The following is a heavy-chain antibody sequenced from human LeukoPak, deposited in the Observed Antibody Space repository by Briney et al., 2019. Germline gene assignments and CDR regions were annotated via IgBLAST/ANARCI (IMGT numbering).Heavy chain of an antibody. D-gene: IGHD3-22*01. J-gene: IGHJ4*02. V-gene: IGHV3-33*01. CDR1: GFTFSSYG. CDR3: ARDFSPFFYDSSGYYNY. Sequence: GGSLTLSCAASGFTFSSYGMHWVRQSPGKGLEWVAVIWYDGTNKYYADSVKGRFTISRDNSKNTLYLQMNSLRAEDTAVYYCARDFSPFFYDSSGYYNYWGQGTLVTVSS. CDR2: IWYDGTNK.